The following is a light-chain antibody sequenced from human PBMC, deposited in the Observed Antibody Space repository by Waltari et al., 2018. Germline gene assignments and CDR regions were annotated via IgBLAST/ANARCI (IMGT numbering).Light chain of an antibody. CDR2: DAS. Sequence: EIVLTQSPATLSLSPGESATLSCRASQSVSSYLAWYQQKPCQAPRLLIYDASNRATGIPARFSGSGSGTDFTLTISSLEPEDFAVYYCQQRSNWPPTFGQGTKLEIK. CDR1: QSVSSY. CDR3: QQRSNWPPT. J-gene: IGKJ2*01. V-gene: IGKV3-11*01.